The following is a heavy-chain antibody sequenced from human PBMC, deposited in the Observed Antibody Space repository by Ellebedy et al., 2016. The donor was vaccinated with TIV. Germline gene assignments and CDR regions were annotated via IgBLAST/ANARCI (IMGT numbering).Heavy chain of an antibody. Sequence: SQTLSLTXAVSGGSFSGYYWSWIRQPPGKGLEWIGEINHSGSTNYNPSLKSRVTISVDTSKNQFSLKLSSVTAADTAVYYCARGPGRKQWLVRGGAKWFDPWGQGTLVTVSS. CDR1: GGSFSGYY. D-gene: IGHD6-19*01. J-gene: IGHJ5*02. CDR2: INHSGST. V-gene: IGHV4-34*01. CDR3: ARGPGRKQWLVRGGAKWFDP.